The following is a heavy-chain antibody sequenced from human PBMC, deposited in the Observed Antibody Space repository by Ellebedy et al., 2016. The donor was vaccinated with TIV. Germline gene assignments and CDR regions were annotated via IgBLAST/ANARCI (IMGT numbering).Heavy chain of an antibody. Sequence: ASVKVSXKASGYTFTGYYMHWVRQAPGQGLEWMGWINPNSGGTNYAQKFQGWVTMTRDTSISTAYMELSRLRSDDTAVYYCAREHGYCSSTSCYHYYGMDVWGQGTTVTVSS. CDR2: INPNSGGT. CDR1: GYTFTGYY. D-gene: IGHD2-2*01. V-gene: IGHV1-2*04. CDR3: AREHGYCSSTSCYHYYGMDV. J-gene: IGHJ6*02.